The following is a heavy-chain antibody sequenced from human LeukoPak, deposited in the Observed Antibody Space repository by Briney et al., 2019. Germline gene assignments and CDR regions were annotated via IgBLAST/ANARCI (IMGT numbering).Heavy chain of an antibody. Sequence: SETLSLTCAVYGGSFSGYYWSWIRQPPGKGLEWIGEINHSGSTNYNPSLKSRVTISVDTSKNQFSLKLSSVTAADTAVYYCARASPLTTGPPDYWGQGTLVAVSS. D-gene: IGHD4-17*01. CDR3: ARASPLTTGPPDY. V-gene: IGHV4-34*01. J-gene: IGHJ4*02. CDR1: GGSFSGYY. CDR2: INHSGST.